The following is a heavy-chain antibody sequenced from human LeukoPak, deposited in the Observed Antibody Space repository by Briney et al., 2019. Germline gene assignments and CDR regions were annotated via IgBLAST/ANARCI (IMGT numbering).Heavy chain of an antibody. D-gene: IGHD1-26*01. V-gene: IGHV3-48*03. Sequence: PGGSLRLSCAASGFTFSSYEMNWVRQAPGKGLEWVSYISSSGSSIYYADSVKGRFTISRDNAKNSLYLQMNSLRAEDTAVYYCAREIEGALDYWGQGTLVTVSP. J-gene: IGHJ4*02. CDR1: GFTFSSYE. CDR2: ISSSGSSI. CDR3: AREIEGALDY.